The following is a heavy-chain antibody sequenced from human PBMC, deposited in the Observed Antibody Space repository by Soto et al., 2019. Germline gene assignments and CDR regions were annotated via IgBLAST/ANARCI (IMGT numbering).Heavy chain of an antibody. CDR2: ISDSGGTT. CDR1: GFTFSTFG. J-gene: IGHJ4*02. Sequence: VGSLRLSCAASGFTFSTFGMNWVRQAPGKGLEWVSVISDSGGTTFHADSVKGRFTISRDNSKNTLYLQMNSLRPEDTAVYYCAKAARTTTLYNFDFWGQGTPVTVSS. CDR3: AKAARTTTLYNFDF. V-gene: IGHV3-23*01. D-gene: IGHD1-1*01.